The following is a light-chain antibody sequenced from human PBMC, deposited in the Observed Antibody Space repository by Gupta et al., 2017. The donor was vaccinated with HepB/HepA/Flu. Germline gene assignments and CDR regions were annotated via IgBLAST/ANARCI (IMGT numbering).Light chain of an antibody. CDR3: QQRNIWPPMFR. CDR1: QRVPSY. Sequence: EIVLTQSPVTLPLSPGERARFSCRASQRVPSYIAWYQQKPGQAPRLLIYDASNRATGIPARFSGSGSGTDFTLTISSLAPEDFAVYYCQQRNIWPPMFRFGQGTKMEIK. CDR2: DAS. J-gene: IGKJ2*03. V-gene: IGKV3-11*01.